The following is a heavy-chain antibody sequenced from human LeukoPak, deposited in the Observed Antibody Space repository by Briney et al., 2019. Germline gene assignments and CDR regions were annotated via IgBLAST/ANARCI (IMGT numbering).Heavy chain of an antibody. CDR1: GYSFTSYW. D-gene: IGHD6-6*01. CDR2: IYPGDSDI. J-gene: IGHJ4*02. CDR3: ARYSAARPGDY. Sequence: GESLKNSCKGSGYSFTSYWIGWVRQMPGKGLEWMGIIYPGDSDIKYSPSFQGQVTISADKSISTAYLQWSSLKASDTAMYFCARYSAARPGDYWGQGTLVTVSS. V-gene: IGHV5-51*01.